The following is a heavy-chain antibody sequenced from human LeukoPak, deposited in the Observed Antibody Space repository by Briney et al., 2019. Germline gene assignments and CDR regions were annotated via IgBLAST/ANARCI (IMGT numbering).Heavy chain of an antibody. J-gene: IGHJ4*02. CDR1: GGAISSYY. Sequence: SETLSLTCTVSGGAISSYYWTWIRQPPGKGLEWIGYIYYSGSTRYNPSLKSRATTSVDSSKNQFSLKLTSVTAADTAVYYCARHAGSWYFDYWGQGTLVTVSS. CDR3: ARHAGSWYFDY. V-gene: IGHV4-59*01. CDR2: IYYSGST. D-gene: IGHD6-13*01.